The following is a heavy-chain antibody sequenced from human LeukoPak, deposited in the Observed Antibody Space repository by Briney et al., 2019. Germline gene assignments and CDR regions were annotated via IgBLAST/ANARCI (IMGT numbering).Heavy chain of an antibody. Sequence: SETLSLTCTVSGGSISSYYWSWIRQPPGKGLEWIGYIYYSGSTNYNPSLKSRVTISVDTSKNQFSLKLSSVTAADTAVYYCARGSYYYGMDVWGQGTTVTVSS. CDR2: IYYSGST. V-gene: IGHV4-59*01. J-gene: IGHJ6*02. CDR3: ARGSYYYGMDV. CDR1: GGSISSYY.